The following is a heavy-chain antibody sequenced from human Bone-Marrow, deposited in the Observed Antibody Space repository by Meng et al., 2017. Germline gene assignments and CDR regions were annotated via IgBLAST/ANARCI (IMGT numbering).Heavy chain of an antibody. J-gene: IGHJ4*02. CDR1: GGSFSGYY. Sequence: QGQLQRWGAGLLKPSETLSLTCAVYGGSFSGYYWSWIRQPPGKGLEWIGEINHSGSTNYNPSLKSRVTISVDTSKNQFSLKLSSVTAADTAVYYCARDNTMIGSFDYWGQGTLVTVSS. D-gene: IGHD3-22*01. CDR2: INHSGST. CDR3: ARDNTMIGSFDY. V-gene: IGHV4-34*01.